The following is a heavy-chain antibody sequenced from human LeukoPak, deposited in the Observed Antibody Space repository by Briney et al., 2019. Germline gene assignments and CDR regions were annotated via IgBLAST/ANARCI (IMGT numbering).Heavy chain of an antibody. CDR2: IYTSGST. D-gene: IGHD3-16*02. Sequence: SETLSLTCTVSGGSISSGSYYWSWIRQPAGKGLEWIGRIYTSGSTNYNPSLKSRVTISVDTSKNQFSLKLSSVTAADTAVYYCARESLGGVIDLYFDYWGQGTLVTVSS. V-gene: IGHV4-61*02. J-gene: IGHJ4*02. CDR3: ARESLGGVIDLYFDY. CDR1: GGSISSGSYY.